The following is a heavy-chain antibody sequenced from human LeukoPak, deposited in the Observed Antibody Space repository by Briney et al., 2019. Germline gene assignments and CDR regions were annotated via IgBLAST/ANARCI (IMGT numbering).Heavy chain of an antibody. CDR1: GFTFSSYG. D-gene: IGHD6-19*01. CDR2: ISGSGGST. V-gene: IGHV3-23*01. CDR3: ARGGGRIAVAGTWGRGWFDP. Sequence: GGTLRLSCAASGFTFSSYGMSWVRQAPGKGLEWVSAISGSGGSTYYADSVKGRFTISRDNSKNTLYLQMNSLRAEDTAVYYCARGGGRIAVAGTWGRGWFDPWGQGTLVTVSS. J-gene: IGHJ5*02.